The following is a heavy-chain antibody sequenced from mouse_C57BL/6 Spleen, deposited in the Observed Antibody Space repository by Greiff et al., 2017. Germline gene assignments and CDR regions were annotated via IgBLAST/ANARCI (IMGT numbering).Heavy chain of an antibody. Sequence: EVQLQESGGGLVQPGGSMKLSCVASGFTFSNYWMNWVRQSPEQGLEWVAQIRLKSDNYATHYAESVKGRFTISRDDSKSSVYLQMNNLRAEDTGIYYCTGGYGYFDVWGTGTTVTVSA. J-gene: IGHJ1*03. CDR2: IRLKSDNYAT. CDR1: GFTFSNYW. V-gene: IGHV6-3*01. CDR3: TGGYGYFDV.